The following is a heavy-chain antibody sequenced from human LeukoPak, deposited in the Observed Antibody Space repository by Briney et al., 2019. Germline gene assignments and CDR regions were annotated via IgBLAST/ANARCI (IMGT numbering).Heavy chain of an antibody. CDR2: INPNSGGT. J-gene: IGHJ6*03. CDR3: AREGGQLAALVGATRKVYMDV. CDR1: GYTFTGYY. Sequence: ASVKVSCKASGYTFTGYYMHWVRQAPGQGLEWMGWINPNSGGTNYAQKFQGRVTMTRDTSISTAYMELSRLRSDDTAVYYCAREGGQLAALVGATRKVYMDVWGKGTTVTVSS. V-gene: IGHV1-2*02. D-gene: IGHD1-26*01.